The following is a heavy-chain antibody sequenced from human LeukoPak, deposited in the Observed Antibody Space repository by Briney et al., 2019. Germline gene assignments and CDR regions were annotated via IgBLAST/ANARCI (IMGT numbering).Heavy chain of an antibody. CDR1: GYTFTSYD. CDR2: MNPNSGNT. J-gene: IGHJ3*02. V-gene: IGHV1-8*01. CDR3: ACTGADETNNDQDAFDI. D-gene: IGHD2-8*01. Sequence: ASVKVSCKASGYTFTSYDISWVRQATGQGLEWMGWMNPNSGNTGYAQKFQGRVTMTRNTSISTAYMELSSLRSEDTAVYYCACTGADETNNDQDAFDIWGQGTMVTVSS.